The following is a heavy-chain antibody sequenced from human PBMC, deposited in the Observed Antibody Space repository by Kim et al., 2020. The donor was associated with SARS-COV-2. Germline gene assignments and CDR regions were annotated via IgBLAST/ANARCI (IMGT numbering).Heavy chain of an antibody. D-gene: IGHD3-16*01. CDR3: ARDTSPPI. J-gene: IGHJ3*02. V-gene: IGHV4-59*01. Sequence: SGSTNSNPSLKSRVTISVDTSKNQFSLKLSSVTAADTAVYYCARDTSPPIWGQGTMVTVSS. CDR2: SGST.